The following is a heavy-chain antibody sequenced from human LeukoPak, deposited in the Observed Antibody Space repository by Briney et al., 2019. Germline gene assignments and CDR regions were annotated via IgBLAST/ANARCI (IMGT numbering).Heavy chain of an antibody. V-gene: IGHV3-9*01. D-gene: IGHD6-19*01. J-gene: IGHJ4*02. CDR1: GFTFDDYA. CDR3: AKGYSSGWLFDY. CDR2: ISWNSGSI. Sequence: GRSLRLSCAASGFTFDDYAMHWVRQAPGKGLEWVSGISWNSGSIGYADSVKGRFTISTDNAKNSLYLQMNSLRAEDTALYYCAKGYSSGWLFDYWRQGTLVTVSS.